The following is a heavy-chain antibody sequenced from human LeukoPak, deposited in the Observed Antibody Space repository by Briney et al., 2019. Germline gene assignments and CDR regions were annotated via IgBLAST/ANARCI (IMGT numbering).Heavy chain of an antibody. CDR2: FDPEDGET. V-gene: IGHV1-24*01. CDR3: ATDPIVVPAAESGGGDY. J-gene: IGHJ4*02. CDR1: GYTLTELS. D-gene: IGHD2-2*01. Sequence: ASVKVSCKVSGYTLTELSMHWVRQAPGKGLEWMGGFDPEDGETIYAQKFQGRVTMTEDTSTDTAYMELSSLRSEDTAVYYCATDPIVVPAAESGGGDYWGQGTLVTVSS.